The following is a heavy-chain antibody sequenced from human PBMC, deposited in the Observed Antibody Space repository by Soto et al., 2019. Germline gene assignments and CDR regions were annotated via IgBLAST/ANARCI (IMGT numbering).Heavy chain of an antibody. J-gene: IGHJ3*02. CDR3: ARHLDAFDI. CDR1: GGSISCYY. Sequence: QVQLQESGPGLVKPSETLSLTCTVSGGSISCYYWSWIRQPPGKGLEWIGYIYYSGSTNYNPSLKSRVTISVDTSKNQFSLKLSSVTAADTAVYYCARHLDAFDIWGQGTMVTVSS. CDR2: IYYSGST. V-gene: IGHV4-59*08.